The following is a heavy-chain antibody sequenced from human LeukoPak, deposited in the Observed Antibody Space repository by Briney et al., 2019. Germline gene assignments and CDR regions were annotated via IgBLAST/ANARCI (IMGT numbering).Heavy chain of an antibody. CDR2: MYYSGST. V-gene: IGHV4-39*01. J-gene: IGHJ4*02. CDR3: ARHYYDSTGYYYFDY. CDR1: GDSITGSSYY. D-gene: IGHD3-22*01. Sequence: SETLSLTCTVSGDSITGSSYYWGWIRQPPGKGLEWIVSMYYSGSTYSNPSLKSRVTISVDTSKNQFSLKLSSVTAADTAVYYCARHYYDSTGYYYFDYWGQGTLVTVSS.